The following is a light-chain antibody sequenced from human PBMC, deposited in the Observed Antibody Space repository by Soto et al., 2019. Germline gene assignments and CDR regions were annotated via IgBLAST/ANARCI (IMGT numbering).Light chain of an antibody. V-gene: IGKV3-15*01. J-gene: IGKJ5*01. CDR1: QSISRT. CDR2: GAS. Sequence: EIVMTQSPDTLSVSPGERATLSCRASQSISRTVGWYQQKPGQARRLLIYGASTRATGVPPRFSGSGSGTEFTLTISSLQSEDFAVYYCQQYNIWSSITFGQGTRLEIK. CDR3: QQYNIWSSIT.